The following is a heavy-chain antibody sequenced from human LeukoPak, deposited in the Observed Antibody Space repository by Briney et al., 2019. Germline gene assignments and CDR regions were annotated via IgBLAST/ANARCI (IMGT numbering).Heavy chain of an antibody. D-gene: IGHD5-24*01. V-gene: IGHV3-23*01. J-gene: IGHJ4*02. Sequence: GESRRLPYAASGFALSSYAMNWVRQAPGKGHEWVSGISYIDVETYYADSVKGRFTISSDNSMNTLYLQMNSLTVEDTAVYYCAKRTRDGFNTPIDFWGQGTLVTVS. CDR3: AKRTRDGFNTPIDF. CDR1: GFALSSYA. CDR2: ISYIDVET.